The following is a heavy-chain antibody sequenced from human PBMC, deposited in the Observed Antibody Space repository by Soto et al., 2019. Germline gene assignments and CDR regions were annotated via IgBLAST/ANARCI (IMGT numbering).Heavy chain of an antibody. Sequence: RASVKVSCKASGGTFSSYAISWVRQAPGQGLEWMGGIIPIFGTANYAQKFQGRVTITADESTSTAYMELSSLRSEDTAVYYCASKHLAYCGGDCTSIQYYGMDVWGQGTTVTVSS. J-gene: IGHJ6*02. D-gene: IGHD2-21*02. CDR2: IIPIFGTA. V-gene: IGHV1-69*13. CDR1: GGTFSSYA. CDR3: ASKHLAYCGGDCTSIQYYGMDV.